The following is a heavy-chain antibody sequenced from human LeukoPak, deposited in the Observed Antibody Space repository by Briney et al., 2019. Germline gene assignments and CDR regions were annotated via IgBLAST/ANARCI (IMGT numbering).Heavy chain of an antibody. CDR1: GFTFGSYW. J-gene: IGHJ6*03. CDR3: ARYGFVVVPAAMGLDYYYYMDV. CDR2: VYPDGSST. D-gene: IGHD2-2*01. Sequence: GGSLRLSCTASGFTFGSYWMHWVRQAPGKGLVWVSRVYPDGSSTSYADSVKGRFTISRDNAKNSLYLHMNSLRAEDTAVYYCARYGFVVVPAAMGLDYYYYMDVWGKGTTVTVSS. V-gene: IGHV3-74*03.